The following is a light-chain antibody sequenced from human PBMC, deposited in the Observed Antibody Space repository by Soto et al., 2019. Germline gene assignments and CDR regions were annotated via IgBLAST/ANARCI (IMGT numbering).Light chain of an antibody. CDR1: SSDVGGYNY. J-gene: IGLJ2*01. CDR2: EVS. Sequence: QSALTQPPSASGSPGQSVTISCTGTSSDVGGYNYVSWYQQHPGKAPKLLIYEVSKRPSGVPDRFSGSKSGNTASLTVSGLQAEDEADYYCSSYAGINHPVVFGGGTKVTVL. CDR3: SSYAGINHPVV. V-gene: IGLV2-8*01.